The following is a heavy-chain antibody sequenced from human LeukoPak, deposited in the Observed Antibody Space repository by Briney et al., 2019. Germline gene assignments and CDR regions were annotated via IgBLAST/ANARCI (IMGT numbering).Heavy chain of an antibody. CDR3: AKDNRRHYTSGPNPDSLH. V-gene: IGHV3-74*01. J-gene: IGHJ4*02. CDR1: GFTFGNFW. CDR2: IYGDGSFT. D-gene: IGHD6-19*01. Sequence: PGGSLRLSCAASGFTFGNFWMHWVRQAPGKGLVWVALIYGDGSFTRYADSVKGRFTISRDNAKNSLYLQMNSLRVEDTAFYYCAKDNRRHYTSGPNPDSLHWGQGALVTVSS.